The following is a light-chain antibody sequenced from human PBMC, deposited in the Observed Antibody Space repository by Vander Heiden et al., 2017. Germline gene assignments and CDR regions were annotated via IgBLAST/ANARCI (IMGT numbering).Light chain of an antibody. Sequence: ETVMTQSPARLSVSPGDRVTLSCRASQNVNNNLGWFHQKPGQAPRLLIHDASSRATGVPARFSDSGSGTEFTLTISSLQSEDIGFFYCQQENFWPYTFGQGT. CDR1: QNVNNN. V-gene: IGKV3-15*01. CDR3: QQENFWPYT. J-gene: IGKJ2*01. CDR2: DAS.